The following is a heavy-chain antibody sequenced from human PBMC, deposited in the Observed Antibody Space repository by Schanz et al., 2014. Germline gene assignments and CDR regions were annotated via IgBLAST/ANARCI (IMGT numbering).Heavy chain of an antibody. CDR2: IYHSGSP. Sequence: QVQLQESGPGLVKPSETLSLTCTVSGASISFYDWNWIRQSPGKGLEWIGYIYHSGSPIYNPSLQGRVTISKDPSKTQSPQKMESVTAADTAMYFCARQGDVYRLDYWGQGTLVTVTS. CDR3: ARQGDVYRLDY. D-gene: IGHD1-26*01. CDR1: GASISFYD. J-gene: IGHJ4*02. V-gene: IGHV4-59*08.